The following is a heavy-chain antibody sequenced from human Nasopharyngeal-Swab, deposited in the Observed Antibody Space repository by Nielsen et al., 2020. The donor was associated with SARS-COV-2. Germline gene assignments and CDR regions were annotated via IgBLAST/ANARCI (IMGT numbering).Heavy chain of an antibody. CDR2: TRNKANSYTT. D-gene: IGHD6-19*01. Sequence: WIRQPPGKGLEWVGRTRNKANSYTTEYAASVKGRFTISRDDSKNSLYLQMNSLKTEDTAVYCCARDGVAGTDYYYMDVWGKGTTVTVSS. CDR3: ARDGVAGTDYYYMDV. V-gene: IGHV3-72*01. J-gene: IGHJ6*03.